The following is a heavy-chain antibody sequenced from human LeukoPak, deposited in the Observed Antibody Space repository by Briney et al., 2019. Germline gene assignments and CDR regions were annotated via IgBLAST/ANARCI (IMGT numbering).Heavy chain of an antibody. J-gene: IGHJ6*03. D-gene: IGHD4-17*01. CDR3: ARHDGFGDPAYYYYYMDV. V-gene: IGHV5-51*01. Sequence: GESLKISCKGSGYSFTSYWIGWVRQMPGKGLEWMGIIYPGDSDTRYSPSFQGQVTISADKSISTAYLQWSSLKASDTAMYYCARHDGFGDPAYYYYYMDVWGKGTTVTASS. CDR1: GYSFTSYW. CDR2: IYPGDSDT.